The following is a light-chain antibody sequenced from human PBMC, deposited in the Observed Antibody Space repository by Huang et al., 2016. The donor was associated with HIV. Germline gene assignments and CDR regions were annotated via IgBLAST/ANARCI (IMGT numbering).Light chain of an antibody. CDR3: QQYDQWPPLLT. CDR2: GAS. V-gene: IGKV3-15*01. Sequence: EIVMTQSPATLSVSPGERVILSCRASESVGSSLAWYQQKPGQAPRPLIYGASTRASGVPPRFSGSGSGSELTLSISSLQSADFEVYYCQQYDQWPPLLTFGGGTKVEIK. J-gene: IGKJ4*01. CDR1: ESVGSS.